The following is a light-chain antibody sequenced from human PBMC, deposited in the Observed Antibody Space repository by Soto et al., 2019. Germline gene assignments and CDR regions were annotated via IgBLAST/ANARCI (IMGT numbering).Light chain of an antibody. CDR3: LQDYNYPYT. CDR2: AAS. CDR1: QDIKND. Sequence: AIQMTQSPSSLSASVGDRVTITCRASQDIKNDLGWYQQKPGRAPKLLIYAASTLHTEVPSRFSGSGHGSDFTLTITSLQPEDFATYYCLQDYNYPYTFGQGTKLEVK. V-gene: IGKV1-6*01. J-gene: IGKJ2*01.